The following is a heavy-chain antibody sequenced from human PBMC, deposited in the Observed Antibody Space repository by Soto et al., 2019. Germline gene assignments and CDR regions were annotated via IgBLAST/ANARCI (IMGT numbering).Heavy chain of an antibody. D-gene: IGHD1-26*01. Sequence: EVQLLESGGSLVQPGGSLRLSCAASGFTFSSYAMSWVRQAPGKGLEWVSIISGSGDSTYYADSVKGRFTISRDNSKNTLYLQMNSRRAEDTAIYYCAKRGSGSQFDYWGQGTLVTVSS. CDR3: AKRGSGSQFDY. J-gene: IGHJ4*02. CDR2: ISGSGDST. CDR1: GFTFSSYA. V-gene: IGHV3-23*01.